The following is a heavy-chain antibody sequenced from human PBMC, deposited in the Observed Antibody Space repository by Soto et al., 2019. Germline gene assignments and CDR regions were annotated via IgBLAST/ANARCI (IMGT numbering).Heavy chain of an antibody. D-gene: IGHD6-19*01. V-gene: IGHV4-39*02. J-gene: IGHJ6*02. CDR1: GASIDDRGHH. CDR3: ARDKGISVVGFFRKDPYFGLDV. Sequence: QLRESGPGQVSPSETLSLTCSVSGASIDDRGHHWSWLRRSPGRGLEWIGSDYHDGTNYYNPSRKSRVSVSVDTSQNQFSLRLASVTAADTAVYYCARDKGISVVGFFRKDPYFGLDVWGPGTTVTVSS. CDR2: DYHDGTN.